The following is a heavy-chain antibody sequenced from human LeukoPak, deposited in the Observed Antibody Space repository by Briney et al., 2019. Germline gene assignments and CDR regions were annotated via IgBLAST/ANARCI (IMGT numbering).Heavy chain of an antibody. CDR3: TRDLGQWLLQGIFFDY. CDR2: MNPNSGNT. J-gene: IGHJ4*02. Sequence: ASVKVSCKASGYTFTSYDINWVRQATGQGLEWMGWMNPNSGNTGYAQKFQGRVTMTTDTSTSTAYMELRSLRSDDTAVYYCTRDLGQWLLQGIFFDYWGQETLVTVSS. V-gene: IGHV1-8*02. D-gene: IGHD5-12*01. CDR1: GYTFTSYD.